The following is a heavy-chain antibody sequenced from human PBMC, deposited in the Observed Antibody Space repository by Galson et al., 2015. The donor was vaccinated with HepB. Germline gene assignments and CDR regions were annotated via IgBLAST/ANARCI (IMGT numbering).Heavy chain of an antibody. CDR3: AKGGSSASRNHWDY. J-gene: IGHJ4*02. CDR2: FTTSASTT. V-gene: IGHV3-23*01. CDR1: GFTFSSYV. D-gene: IGHD2-15*01. Sequence: SLRLSCAASGFTFSSYVMSWVRQAPGKGLEWVSTFTTSASTTYYADSVKGRFTISRDNSNKTLSLQMNSLKAEDTAVYYCAKGGSSASRNHWDYWGQGTLVTVSS.